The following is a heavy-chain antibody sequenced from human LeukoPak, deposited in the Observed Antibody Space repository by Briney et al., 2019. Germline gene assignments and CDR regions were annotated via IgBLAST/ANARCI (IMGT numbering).Heavy chain of an antibody. CDR2: ISSSSSTI. J-gene: IGHJ4*02. D-gene: IGHD1-26*01. CDR3: AKGATPFDF. V-gene: IGHV3-48*02. Sequence: SGGSLRLSCAASGFTFSSYSMNWVRRAPGKGLEYVSYISSSSSTIYYGDSVKGRFTISRDNAKNSLYLQMNSLRDEDTAVYYCAKGATPFDFWGQGTLVTVSS. CDR1: GFTFSSYS.